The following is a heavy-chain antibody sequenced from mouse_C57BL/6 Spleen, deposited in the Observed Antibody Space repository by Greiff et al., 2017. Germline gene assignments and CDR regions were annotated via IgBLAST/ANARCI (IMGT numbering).Heavy chain of an antibody. V-gene: IGHV1-58*01. CDR3: AREEYYYGPSGVDYYV. D-gene: IGHD1-1*01. CDR2: IYIGNGYT. CDR1: GYTFTSYG. J-gene: IGHJ1*03. Sequence: EVQLQESGAELVRPGSSVKMSCKTSGYTFTSYGINWVKQRPGQGLEWIGYIYIGNGYTEYNGKFKGKATLTSDNSYSTAYLQISSLTSEDSAIYVCAREEYYYGPSGVDYYVWGTGTTVTVSS.